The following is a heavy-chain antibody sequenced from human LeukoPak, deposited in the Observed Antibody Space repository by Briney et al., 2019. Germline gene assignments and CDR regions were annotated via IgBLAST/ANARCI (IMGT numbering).Heavy chain of an antibody. Sequence: GGSLRLSCAASGFTFSSYAMSWVRQAPGKGLEWVSAISGSGGSTYYADSVKGRFTISRDNSKHTLYLQMNSLRAEDTAVYYCAKDRCSSTSCYPAMDYYYYYYMDVRGKGTTVTVSS. CDR1: GFTFSSYA. CDR3: AKDRCSSTSCYPAMDYYYYYYMDV. J-gene: IGHJ6*03. CDR2: ISGSGGST. D-gene: IGHD2-2*01. V-gene: IGHV3-23*01.